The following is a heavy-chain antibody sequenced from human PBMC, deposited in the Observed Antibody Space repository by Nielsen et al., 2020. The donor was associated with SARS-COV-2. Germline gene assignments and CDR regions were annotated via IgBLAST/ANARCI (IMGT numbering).Heavy chain of an antibody. Sequence: ETLSLTCAASGFTFRRYAMSWVRRAPGKGLEWVSAISAGGTTTHSADSVKGRFIISRDNAQNILFLQMNTLRVEDTAVYYCAKGDGDSWSPFLYLDNWGQGTLVTVSS. CDR1: GFTFRRYA. V-gene: IGHV3-23*01. J-gene: IGHJ4*02. CDR2: ISAGGTTT. D-gene: IGHD6-13*01. CDR3: AKGDGDSWSPFLYLDN.